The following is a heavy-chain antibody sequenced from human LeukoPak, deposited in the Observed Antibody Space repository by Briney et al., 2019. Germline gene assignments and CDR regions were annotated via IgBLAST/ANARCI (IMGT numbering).Heavy chain of an antibody. Sequence: PGGSLRLSCAASGFTFSSCALNWVRQAPGKGLEWVSVISGSGGSTDYADSVKGRFTISRDNSKNTLYLQMNSLRAEDTAVYFCAEDLRTTSGLGFFDYWGQGTLVTVSS. D-gene: IGHD4-17*01. CDR3: AEDLRTTSGLGFFDY. J-gene: IGHJ4*02. CDR1: GFTFSSCA. V-gene: IGHV3-23*01. CDR2: ISGSGGST.